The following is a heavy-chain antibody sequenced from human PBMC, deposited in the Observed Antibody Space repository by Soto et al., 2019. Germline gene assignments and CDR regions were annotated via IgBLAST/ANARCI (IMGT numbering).Heavy chain of an antibody. D-gene: IGHD3-16*01. Sequence: TLSLPRALYGGSISAAGYSWGWIPQPPGGGLGWVGYIYHSGPFLSTPSLKTRLTMSLDRSNNQFSLTLNSVTAADTAFFYCARARFYSVSGNFHILIFAPWGQGTQVTV. V-gene: IGHV4-30-2*01. CDR3: ARARFYSVSGNFHILIFAP. CDR1: GGSISAAGYS. CDR2: IYHSGPF. J-gene: IGHJ5*02.